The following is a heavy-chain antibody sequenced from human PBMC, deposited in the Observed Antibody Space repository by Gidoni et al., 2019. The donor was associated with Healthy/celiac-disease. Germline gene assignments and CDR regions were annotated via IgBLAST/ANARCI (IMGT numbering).Heavy chain of an antibody. CDR2: IKSKTDGGTT. Sequence: EVQLVESGGGLVKPGGSLRLSCAASGFSFSNAWMSWVRQAPGKGLEWVGRIKSKTDGGTTDYAAPVKGRFTSSRDDSKNTLYLQMNSLKTEDTAVYYCTPSPKYSYGYVFDYWGQGTLVTVSS. V-gene: IGHV3-15*01. CDR3: TPSPKYSYGYVFDY. CDR1: GFSFSNAW. D-gene: IGHD5-18*01. J-gene: IGHJ4*02.